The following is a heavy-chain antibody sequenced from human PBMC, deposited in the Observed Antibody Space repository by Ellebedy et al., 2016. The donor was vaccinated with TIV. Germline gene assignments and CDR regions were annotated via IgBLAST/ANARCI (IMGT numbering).Heavy chain of an antibody. Sequence: PGGSLRLSCAASGFSFRSYWMSWVRPAPGKGLAWVANIYQDGSDEYYVDSVKGRFNISRDNDNKALFLPMNSLRVEDTAVYYCARRGSYGDYAVQINSWFDPWGQGTLVTVSS. D-gene: IGHD4-17*01. V-gene: IGHV3-7*01. CDR3: ARRGSYGDYAVQINSWFDP. CDR1: GFSFRSYW. CDR2: IYQDGSDE. J-gene: IGHJ5*02.